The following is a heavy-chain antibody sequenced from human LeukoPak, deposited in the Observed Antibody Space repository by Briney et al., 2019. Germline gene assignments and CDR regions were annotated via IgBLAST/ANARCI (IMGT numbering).Heavy chain of an antibody. J-gene: IGHJ4*02. Sequence: SETLSLTCTVYSGSINSIRYYWGWIRQPPGNGLEWIGSIYYSGNTYYKPSLKSRVTISVDTSKNQFSLSLTSVTAADTAVYYCARHVLGFSFPFRYWGQGTLVTVSS. CDR1: SGSINSIRYY. CDR2: IYYSGNT. CDR3: ARHVLGFSFPFRY. D-gene: IGHD5-18*01. V-gene: IGHV4-39*01.